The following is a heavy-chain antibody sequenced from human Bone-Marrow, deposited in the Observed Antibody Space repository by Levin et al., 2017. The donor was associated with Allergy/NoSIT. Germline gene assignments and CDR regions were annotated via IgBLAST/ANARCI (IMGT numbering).Heavy chain of an antibody. J-gene: IGHJ6*02. D-gene: IGHD4-17*01. CDR1: GFTFSTYA. CDR3: ARDLNDYGDNIGFYNFYGMDV. CDR2: ISYSGTKK. V-gene: IGHV3-30*04. Sequence: PSETLSLTCAASGFTFSTYAMHWVRQAPGKGLEWVAVISYSGTKKYYEDSVKGRFTISGDTSKNTLSLQMNSLRAEDTAVYYCARDLNDYGDNIGFYNFYGMDVWGQGTTVTVSS.